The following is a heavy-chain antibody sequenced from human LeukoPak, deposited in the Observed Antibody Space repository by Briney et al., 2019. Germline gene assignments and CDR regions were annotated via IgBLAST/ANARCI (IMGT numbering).Heavy chain of an antibody. J-gene: IGHJ6*03. CDR2: INPSGGST. D-gene: IGHD6-13*01. Sequence: ASVKVSCKASGYTFTSYYMHWVRQAPGQGLEWMGIINPSGGSTSYAQKFQGRVTMTRDMSTSTVYMELSSLRSEDTAVYYCARAGVSSSRNFYYYYYYMDVWGKGTTVTASS. CDR3: ARAGVSSSRNFYYYYYYMDV. CDR1: GYTFTSYY. V-gene: IGHV1-46*01.